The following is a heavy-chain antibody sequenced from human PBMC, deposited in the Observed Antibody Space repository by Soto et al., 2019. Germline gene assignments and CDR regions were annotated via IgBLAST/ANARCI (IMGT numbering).Heavy chain of an antibody. Sequence: EVQLVESGGGLVQPRGSLRLSCTVSGFSVSWNDMTWVRQAPGKGLEWVSLVFKSGTTYHADPVKDRFTISKDNSKNTLYLQMNSLRAEDTAIYYCSRLYYHYMDVWGKGTTVTVSS. J-gene: IGHJ6*03. CDR2: VFKSGTT. CDR1: GFSVSWND. CDR3: SRLYYHYMDV. V-gene: IGHV3-66*04.